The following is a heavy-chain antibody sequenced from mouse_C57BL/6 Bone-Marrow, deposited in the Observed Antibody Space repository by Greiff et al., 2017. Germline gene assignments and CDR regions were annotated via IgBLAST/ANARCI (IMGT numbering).Heavy chain of an antibody. J-gene: IGHJ4*01. D-gene: IGHD1-2*01. CDR1: GFTFSSYA. CDR2: ISDGGSYT. Sequence: EVKLQESGGGLVKPGGSLKLSCAASGFTFSSYAMSWVRQTPEKRLEWVATISDGGSYTYYPDNVKGRFTISRDNAKNNLYLQMSHLKSEDTAMYYCARDGYPMDHWGQGTSVTVSS. CDR3: ARDGYPMDH. V-gene: IGHV5-4*01.